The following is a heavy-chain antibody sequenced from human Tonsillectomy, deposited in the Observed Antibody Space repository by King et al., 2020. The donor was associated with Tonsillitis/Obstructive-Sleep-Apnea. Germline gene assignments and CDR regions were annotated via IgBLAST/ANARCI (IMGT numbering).Heavy chain of an antibody. CDR1: GGTFSNFG. V-gene: IGHV1-69*01. CDR3: ARVKGYDGSYYGFDY. D-gene: IGHD1-26*01. J-gene: IGHJ4*02. CDR2: ITPLFATT. Sequence: VQLVESAAEVKKPGSSVKVSCKVSGGTFSNFGISWVRQAPGQGLEWMGGITPLFATTNYAQKFQGRVTITADESTTTAYMELSSLRSEDTAVYYCARVKGYDGSYYGFDYWGQGTLVTVSS.